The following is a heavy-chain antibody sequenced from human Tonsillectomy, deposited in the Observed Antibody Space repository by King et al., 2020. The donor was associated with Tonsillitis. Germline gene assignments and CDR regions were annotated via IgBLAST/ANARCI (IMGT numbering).Heavy chain of an antibody. V-gene: IGHV3-48*01. CDR2: ISSSSDTI. D-gene: IGHD3-10*01. Sequence: VQLVESGGGLVQPGGSLRLSCAASGFTFSSHSMNWVRQAPGKGLEWVSYISSSSDTIYYADSVKGRFTISRDNAKKSLFLQMNSLRAEDTAVYYCAGESFRELFSIYYYYYYYMDVWGKGTTVTVSS. CDR1: GFTFSSHS. J-gene: IGHJ6*03. CDR3: AGESFRELFSIYYYYYYYMDV.